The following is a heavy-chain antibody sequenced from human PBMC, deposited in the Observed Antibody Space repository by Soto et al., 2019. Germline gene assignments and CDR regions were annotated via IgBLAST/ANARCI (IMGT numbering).Heavy chain of an antibody. CDR1: GFTFSDYY. J-gene: IGHJ5*02. Sequence: PGGSLRLSCAASGFTFSDYYMSWIRQAPGKGLEWVSYISSSGSTIYYADSVKGRFTISRDNAKNSLYLQMNSLRAEDTAVYYCASTSGYPYANWFDPWGQGTLVTVSS. V-gene: IGHV3-11*01. D-gene: IGHD5-12*01. CDR3: ASTSGYPYANWFDP. CDR2: ISSSGSTI.